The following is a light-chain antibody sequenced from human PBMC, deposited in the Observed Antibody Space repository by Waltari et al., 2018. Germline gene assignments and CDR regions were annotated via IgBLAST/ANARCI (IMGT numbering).Light chain of an antibody. CDR1: QNIRNF. CDR2: AAT. J-gene: IGKJ1*01. CDR3: QQSYSTPWT. Sequence: DIQMTQSPSSLSASVGDRVTITCRASQNIRNFLNWYQQKPGKAPRLLIYAATTLQTGVPARFSGNRSGTDFTLTIRDLQPEDFATYSCQQSYSTPWTFGQGTTVNI. V-gene: IGKV1-39*01.